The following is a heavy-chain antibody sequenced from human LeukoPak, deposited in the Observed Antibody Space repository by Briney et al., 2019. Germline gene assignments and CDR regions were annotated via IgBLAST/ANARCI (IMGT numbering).Heavy chain of an antibody. J-gene: IGHJ6*02. CDR2: ISYNGNNE. CDR1: GFDFNNYG. V-gene: IGHV3-30*18. Sequence: GGSLTLSCAASGFDFNNYGINWVRQAPGKGLEWVAAISYNGNNEYYGDSVKGRFTISRDNSKNTVSLQMNSLRTEDTAVYYCAKDRPPYCTGGGCYRMDVWGQGTTVTVSS. D-gene: IGHD2-8*02. CDR3: AKDRPPYCTGGGCYRMDV.